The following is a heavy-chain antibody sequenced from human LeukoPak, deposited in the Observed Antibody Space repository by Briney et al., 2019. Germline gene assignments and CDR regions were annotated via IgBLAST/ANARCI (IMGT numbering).Heavy chain of an antibody. CDR3: ASYVLGYCSSTSCYYFDY. Sequence: ASVKVSCKASGDTFTSYHIHWVRQAPGQGLEWMGIINPSGGSTSYAQKFQGRVTMTRDTSTSTVYMELSSLRSEDTAVYYCASYVLGYCSSTSCYYFDYWGQGTLVTVSS. V-gene: IGHV1-46*01. D-gene: IGHD2-2*01. J-gene: IGHJ4*02. CDR1: GDTFTSYH. CDR2: INPSGGST.